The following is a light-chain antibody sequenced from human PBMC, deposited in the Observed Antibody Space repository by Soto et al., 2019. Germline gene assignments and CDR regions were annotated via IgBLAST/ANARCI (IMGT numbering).Light chain of an antibody. Sequence: SYELTQPPSVSVSPGQTASITCSGVKLGDKYACWYQQKPGQSPVLVIYQDSKRPSGIPERFSGSNSGNTATLTISGTQAMDEADYYCQAWDSSTVVFGGGTLLTAL. J-gene: IGLJ2*01. CDR3: QAWDSSTVV. CDR1: KLGDKY. CDR2: QDS. V-gene: IGLV3-1*01.